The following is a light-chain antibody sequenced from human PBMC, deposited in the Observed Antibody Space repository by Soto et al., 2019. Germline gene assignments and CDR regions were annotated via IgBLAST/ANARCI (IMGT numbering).Light chain of an antibody. Sequence: EIVLTQSPGTLSLSPGERATLSCRASQSVTSIYLAWYQHKPGQAPRLLIYGASSRDTGIPHRFSGSGSGTDVTLAISRLEPEDFAVYYAHISYTFGQGTKLEIK. CDR1: QSVTSIY. V-gene: IGKV3-20*01. CDR3: HISYT. CDR2: GAS. J-gene: IGKJ2*01.